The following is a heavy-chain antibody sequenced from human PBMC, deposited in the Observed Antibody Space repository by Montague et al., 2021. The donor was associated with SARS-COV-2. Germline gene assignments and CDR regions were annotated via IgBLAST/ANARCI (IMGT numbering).Heavy chain of an antibody. CDR3: AKAPTMVRGVYFDY. Sequence: SLRLSCAASGFYAMSWVRQAPGKGLEWVSVISGSGGNTYYADSVKGRFTISRDNFKNTLYLQMNSLRAEDTAVYYCAKAPTMVRGVYFDYWGQGTLVTVSS. J-gene: IGHJ4*02. V-gene: IGHV3-23*01. D-gene: IGHD3-10*01. CDR2: ISGSGGNT. CDR1: GFYA.